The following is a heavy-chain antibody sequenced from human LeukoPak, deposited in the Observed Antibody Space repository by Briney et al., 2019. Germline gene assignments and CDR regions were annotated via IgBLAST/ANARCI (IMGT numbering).Heavy chain of an antibody. CDR1: GFTFSSYS. Sequence: PGGSLRLSCAAPGFTFSSYSMNWVRQAPGKGLEWVSYIISSSSTISYADSVKGRFTISRDNAKNSLFLQMNSLRAEDTAVYYCAAYGDYHYWGQGTLVTVSS. J-gene: IGHJ4*02. CDR2: IISSSSTI. CDR3: AAYGDYHY. D-gene: IGHD4-17*01. V-gene: IGHV3-48*01.